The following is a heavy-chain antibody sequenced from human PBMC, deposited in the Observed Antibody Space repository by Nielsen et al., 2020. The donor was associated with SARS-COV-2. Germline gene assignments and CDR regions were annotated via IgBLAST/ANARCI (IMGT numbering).Heavy chain of an antibody. CDR2: IRSKANDYAT. CDR3: TRVNPTSGSWFDAFDI. D-gene: IGHD1-26*01. Sequence: GESLKISCAASGFTFSDSSMHWVRQASGKGLEWLGRIRSKANDYATEYPVSVKGRFIISRDDSKNMAYLLVNSLKIDDTAVYYCTRVNPTSGSWFDAFDIWGQGTLVTVSS. CDR1: GFTFSDSS. V-gene: IGHV3-73*01. J-gene: IGHJ3*02.